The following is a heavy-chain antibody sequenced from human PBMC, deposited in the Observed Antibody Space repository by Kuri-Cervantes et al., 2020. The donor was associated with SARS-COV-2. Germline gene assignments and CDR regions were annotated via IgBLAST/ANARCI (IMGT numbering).Heavy chain of an antibody. CDR2: IRYDGSNK. D-gene: IGHD3-22*01. Sequence: GGSLRLSCAASGFTFSSYGMHWVRQAPGKGLEWVAFIRYDGSNKYYADSVKGRFTISRDNSKNTLYLQMNSLRAGDTAAYYCAKGLIYYDTGVTVWGQGTTVTVSS. CDR1: GFTFSSYG. CDR3: AKGLIYYDTGVTV. V-gene: IGHV3-30*02. J-gene: IGHJ6*02.